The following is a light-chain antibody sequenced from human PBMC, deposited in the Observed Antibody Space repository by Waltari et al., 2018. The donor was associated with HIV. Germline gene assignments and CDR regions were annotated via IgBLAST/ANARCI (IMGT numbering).Light chain of an antibody. V-gene: IGLV3-21*04. J-gene: IGLJ1*01. CDR3: QVWDSSSDHYV. Sequence: SYVLTQPPSVSVAPVKTARITCGGNNIGSKSVHWYQQKPGPAPVLVIYDDGDRPSGIPERFSGSNAGNTATLTISRVEAGDEADYYCQVWDSSSDHYVFGTGTKVTVL. CDR2: DDG. CDR1: NIGSKS.